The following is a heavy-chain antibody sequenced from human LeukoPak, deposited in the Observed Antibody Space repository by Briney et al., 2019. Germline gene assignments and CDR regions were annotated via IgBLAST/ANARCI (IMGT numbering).Heavy chain of an antibody. Sequence: GGSLRLSCAASGFTFSSYFMNWVRQAPGKGLEWVSAISSTSSYIYYADSVKGRFTISRDNAKNSLYLQMNSLRAEDTAVYYCAREARIAVAGIFGYWGQGTLVTVTS. CDR2: ISSTSSYI. CDR1: GFTFSSYF. D-gene: IGHD6-19*01. V-gene: IGHV3-21*01. J-gene: IGHJ4*02. CDR3: AREARIAVAGIFGY.